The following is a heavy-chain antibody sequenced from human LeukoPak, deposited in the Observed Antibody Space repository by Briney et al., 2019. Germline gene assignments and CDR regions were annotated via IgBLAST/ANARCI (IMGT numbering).Heavy chain of an antibody. CDR1: GDSFSNNSAS. CDR2: TYYRSRWYK. Sequence: PSQTLSLTCVLSGDSFSNNSASWNWIRQSPSRGLEWLGRTYYRSRWYKDYAVSVKSLITINPDTSKNQFSLQLNSVTPEDTAVYYCARWLTTWGQGTLVTVSS. D-gene: IGHD3-9*01. CDR3: ARWLTT. V-gene: IGHV6-1*01. J-gene: IGHJ5*02.